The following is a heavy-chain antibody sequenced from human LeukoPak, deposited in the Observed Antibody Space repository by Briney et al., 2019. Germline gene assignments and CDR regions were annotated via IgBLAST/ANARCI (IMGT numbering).Heavy chain of an antibody. J-gene: IGHJ4*02. V-gene: IGHV4-59*12. CDR3: ARGGRFHVIGMIVVVTPPFDY. CDR2: IYYSGTT. D-gene: IGHD3-22*01. CDR1: GGSISSYF. Sequence: PSETLSLTCTVSGGSISSYFWSWIRQPPGKGLEWIGYIYYSGTTNYNPSLKSRVTISVDTSKNQFSLRLSSVTAADTAVYYCARGGRFHVIGMIVVVTPPFDYWGQGTLVTVSS.